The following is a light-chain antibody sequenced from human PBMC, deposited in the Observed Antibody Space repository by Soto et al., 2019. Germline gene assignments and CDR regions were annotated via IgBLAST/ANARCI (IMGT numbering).Light chain of an antibody. CDR1: SSNIGNNY. V-gene: IGLV1-47*01. Sequence: QSVLTQPPSASGTPGQRVTISCSGSSSNIGNNYVYWYQHLPGTAPKLLIYRTNQRPSGVPDRFSGSKSGTSASLAISGLRSEDEAEYYCAAWYGSPGAWVFGGGTKLTVL. CDR3: AAWYGSPGAWV. J-gene: IGLJ3*02. CDR2: RTN.